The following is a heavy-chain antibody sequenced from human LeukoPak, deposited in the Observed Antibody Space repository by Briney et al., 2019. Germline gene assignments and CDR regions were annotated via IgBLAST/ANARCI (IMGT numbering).Heavy chain of an antibody. Sequence: SETLSVTCTVSGGSISSGSYYWSWIRQPAGKGLEWIGRIYTSGSTNYNPSLKSRVTISVDTSKNQFSLKLSSVTAADTAVYYCASWDSSSSRGFDPWGQGTLVTVSS. V-gene: IGHV4-61*02. CDR3: ASWDSSSSRGFDP. J-gene: IGHJ5*02. CDR2: IYTSGST. CDR1: GGSISSGSYY. D-gene: IGHD6-6*01.